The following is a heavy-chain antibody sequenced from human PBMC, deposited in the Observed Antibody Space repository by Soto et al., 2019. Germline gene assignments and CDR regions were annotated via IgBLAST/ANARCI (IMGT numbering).Heavy chain of an antibody. D-gene: IGHD1-7*01. V-gene: IGHV1-69*13. CDR1: GGTFSSYA. J-gene: IGHJ4*02. CDR2: IIPIFGAA. CDR3: ARGNEGTTGYFLDY. Sequence: GASVKVSCKASGGTFSSYAISWVRQAPGQGLEWMGGIIPIFGAANYAQKFQGRVTITADESTSTAYMELSSLRSEDTAVYYCARGNEGTTGYFLDYCGQRTLDTGSS.